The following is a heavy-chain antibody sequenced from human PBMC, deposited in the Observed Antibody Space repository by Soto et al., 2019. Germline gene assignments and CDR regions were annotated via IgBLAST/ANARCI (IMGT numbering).Heavy chain of an antibody. CDR1: GFTFSSYA. Sequence: MRLSCAASGFTFSSYAMHWVRQAPGKGLEYVSAISSNGGSTYYADSVKGRFTISRDNSKNTLYLQMSSLRAEDTAVYYCVKTQLLWFGGPSDYWGQGTLVTVSS. J-gene: IGHJ4*02. CDR2: ISSNGGST. V-gene: IGHV3-64D*06. D-gene: IGHD3-10*01. CDR3: VKTQLLWFGGPSDY.